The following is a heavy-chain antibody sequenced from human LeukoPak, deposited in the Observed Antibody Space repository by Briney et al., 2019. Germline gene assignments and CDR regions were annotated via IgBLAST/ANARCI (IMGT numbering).Heavy chain of an antibody. CDR2: IRYDGSNK. J-gene: IGHJ4*02. V-gene: IGHV3-30*02. D-gene: IGHD3-22*01. Sequence: GGSLRLSCAASGFTFSSYGMHWVRQAPGKGLEWVAFIRYDGSNKYYADSVKGRFTISRDNSKNTLYLQMNSLRAEDTAVYYCAKTHAAANYDSSGYYFYFDYWGQGTLVTVSS. CDR1: GFTFSSYG. CDR3: AKTHAAANYDSSGYYFYFDY.